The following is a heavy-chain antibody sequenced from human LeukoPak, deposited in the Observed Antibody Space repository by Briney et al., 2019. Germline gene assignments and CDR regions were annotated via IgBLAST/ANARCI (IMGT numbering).Heavy chain of an antibody. D-gene: IGHD3-9*01. CDR2: INHSGST. CDR1: GGSYSGFY. Sequence: SETLSLTCAVYGGSYSGFYWSWIRQPPGKGLEWIGEINHSGSTNYNPSLKSRVTISVDTSKNQFSLKLSSVTAADTAVYYCARLPTQRDVLRYFDWLSPVFYMDVWGKGTTVTISS. J-gene: IGHJ6*03. CDR3: ARLPTQRDVLRYFDWLSPVFYMDV. V-gene: IGHV4-34*01.